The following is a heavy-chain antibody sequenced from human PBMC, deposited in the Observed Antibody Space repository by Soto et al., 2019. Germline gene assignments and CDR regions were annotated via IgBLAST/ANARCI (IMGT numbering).Heavy chain of an antibody. D-gene: IGHD1-1*01. Sequence: EVQLVESGGDLVQPGGSLRLSCAASVFSFSNHDMHWVRQPKGKGLEWVSGITTGGNAYFADSVKGRFSISRENAKNSFYLQTSSLRAEDKAMYYCVRVNADAYDGWCQGTMVTVSS. CDR3: VRVNADAYDG. J-gene: IGHJ3*01. V-gene: IGHV3-13*01. CDR1: VFSFSNHD. CDR2: ITTGGNA.